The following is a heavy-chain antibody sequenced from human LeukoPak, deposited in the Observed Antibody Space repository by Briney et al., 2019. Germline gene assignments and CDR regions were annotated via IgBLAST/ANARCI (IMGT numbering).Heavy chain of an antibody. CDR1: GFTFSSYA. CDR3: ARTYSSGWNGWYFDL. J-gene: IGHJ2*01. Sequence: GGSLRLSCAASGFTFSSYAMSWVRQVTGKGLEWVSAIGTAGNTYYPGSVKGRFTISRENAKNSLYLQMNSLRVGDTAVYYCARTYSSGWNGWYFDLWGRGTLVTVSS. D-gene: IGHD6-19*01. CDR2: IGTAGNT. V-gene: IGHV3-13*01.